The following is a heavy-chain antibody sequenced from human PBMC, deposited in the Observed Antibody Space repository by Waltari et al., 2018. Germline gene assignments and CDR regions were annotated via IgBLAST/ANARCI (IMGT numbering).Heavy chain of an antibody. CDR1: GFTFSSCS. CDR3: ARFSMIDAFDI. D-gene: IGHD3-22*01. Sequence: EVQLVESGGGLVKPGGSLRLSCAASGFTFSSCSMNWVRQAPGKGLEWVSSISSSSMYIYYADSVKGRFTISRDNAKNSLYLQMNSLRAEDTAVYYCARFSMIDAFDIWGQGTMVTVSS. J-gene: IGHJ3*02. V-gene: IGHV3-21*01. CDR2: ISSSSMYI.